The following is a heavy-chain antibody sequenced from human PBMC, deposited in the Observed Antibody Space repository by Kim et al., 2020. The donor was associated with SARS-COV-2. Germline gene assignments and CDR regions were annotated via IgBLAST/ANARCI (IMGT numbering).Heavy chain of an antibody. CDR1: GGTFSSYA. V-gene: IGHV1-69*13. Sequence: SVKVSCKASGGTFSSYAISWVRQAPGQGLEWMGGIIPIFGTANYAQKFQGRVTITADESTSTAYMELSSLRSEDTAVYYCARGHYFWSGYNLGDHYYYYGMDVWGQGTTVTVSS. CDR2: IIPIFGTA. J-gene: IGHJ6*02. CDR3: ARGHYFWSGYNLGDHYYYYGMDV. D-gene: IGHD3-3*01.